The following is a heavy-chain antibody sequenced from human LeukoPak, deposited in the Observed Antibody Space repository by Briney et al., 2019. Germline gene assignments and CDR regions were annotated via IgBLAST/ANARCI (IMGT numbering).Heavy chain of an antibody. Sequence: GGSLRLSCAASGFTFSSYAMHWVRQAPGKGLEYVSAISSNGGSTSYANSVKGRFTISRDNSKNTLNLQMNGLRPEDTAVYYCARVHSTGWYSLEYWGQGTLVTVSS. J-gene: IGHJ4*02. V-gene: IGHV3-64*01. CDR1: GFTFSSYA. CDR3: ARVHSTGWYSLEY. CDR2: ISSNGGST. D-gene: IGHD6-19*01.